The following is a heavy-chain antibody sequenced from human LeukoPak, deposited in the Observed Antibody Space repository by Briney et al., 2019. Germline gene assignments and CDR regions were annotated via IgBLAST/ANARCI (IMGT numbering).Heavy chain of an antibody. V-gene: IGHV3-53*01. CDR2: IYSDGER. CDR1: GFTFTDWY. D-gene: IGHD6-19*01. J-gene: IGHJ4*02. Sequence: GGSLRLSCAASGFTFTDWYMSWVRQAPGKGLEWVSVIYSDGERYYADSVKGRFTISRDNAKNTLYLQMNSLRAEDTAVYYCAKGLREWLVRGWVDYWGQGTLVTVSS. CDR3: AKGLREWLVRGWVDY.